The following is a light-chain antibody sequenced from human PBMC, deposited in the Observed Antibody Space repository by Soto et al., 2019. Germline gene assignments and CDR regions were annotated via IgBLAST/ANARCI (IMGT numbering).Light chain of an antibody. CDR1: QSVSGSY. CDR3: QQYGNSPWT. V-gene: IGKV3-20*01. Sequence: EIVLTQSPGTLSLSPGERATLSCRASQSVSGSYVAWYQQKPGQAPRLLIHGASSRATGVPDRFSGSGLGTAFTLTISRLEPEDFAVYYCQQYGNSPWTFGQGTKVDI. CDR2: GAS. J-gene: IGKJ1*01.